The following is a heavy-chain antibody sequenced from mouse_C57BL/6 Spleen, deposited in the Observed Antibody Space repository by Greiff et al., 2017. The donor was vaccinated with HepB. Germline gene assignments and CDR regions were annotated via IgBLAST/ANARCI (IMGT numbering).Heavy chain of an antibody. CDR3: AHYYGSSYGVDY. CDR2: INPSSGYT. D-gene: IGHD1-1*01. Sequence: VQLQESGAELARPGASVKMSCKASGYTFTSYTMHWVKQRPGQGLEWIGYINPSSGYTKYNQKFKDKATLTADKSSSTAYMQLSSLTSEDSAVYYCAHYYGSSYGVDYWGQGTSVTVSS. J-gene: IGHJ4*01. CDR1: GYTFTSYT. V-gene: IGHV1-4*01.